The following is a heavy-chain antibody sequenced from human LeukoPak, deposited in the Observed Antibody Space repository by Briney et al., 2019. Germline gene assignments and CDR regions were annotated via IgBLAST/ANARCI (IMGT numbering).Heavy chain of an antibody. CDR1: GYTFTSYG. Sequence: GASVKVSCKASGYTFTSYGISWVRQAPGQGLEWMGWISAYNGNTKYAQKLQGRVTMTTDTSTTTAYMELRSLRSDDTAVYYCARDGRHRYYYDSSGFYGSWFDPWGQGTLVTVSS. CDR2: ISAYNGNT. D-gene: IGHD3-22*01. V-gene: IGHV1-18*01. CDR3: ARDGRHRYYYDSSGFYGSWFDP. J-gene: IGHJ5*02.